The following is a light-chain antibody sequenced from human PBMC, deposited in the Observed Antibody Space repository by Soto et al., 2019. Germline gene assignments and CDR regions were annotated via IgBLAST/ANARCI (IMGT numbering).Light chain of an antibody. CDR3: KSYAGSNTYV. J-gene: IGLJ1*01. CDR2: EVS. V-gene: IGLV2-14*01. Sequence: QSALTQPASVSGAPGQSITISCTGTSSDVGGYKFVSWYQQHPGKAPKLMIYEVSNRPSGVSSRFSGSKSGNTASLTISGLQAEDEADYFCKSYAGSNTYVFGSGTKVTVL. CDR1: SSDVGGYKF.